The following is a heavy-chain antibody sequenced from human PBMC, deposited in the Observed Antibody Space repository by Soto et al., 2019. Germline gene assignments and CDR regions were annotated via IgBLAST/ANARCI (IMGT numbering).Heavy chain of an antibody. D-gene: IGHD1-7*01. V-gene: IGHV1-69*02. Sequence: QVQLVQSGAEVKKPGSSVKVSCKVSGGTFSSYTISWVRQAPGQGLEWMGRIIPVLDIEKYAQKFQGRVTITADKSTSTAYMEQVSLRSEDTAVYYCAGLTETGTTAYDYWGQGTLVNVSS. CDR3: AGLTETGTTAYDY. CDR2: IIPVLDIE. J-gene: IGHJ4*02. CDR1: GGTFSSYT.